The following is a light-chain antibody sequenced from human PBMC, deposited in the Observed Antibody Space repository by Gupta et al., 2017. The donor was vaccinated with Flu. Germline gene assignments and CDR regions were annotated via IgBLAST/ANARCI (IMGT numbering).Light chain of an antibody. CDR1: SPDIGSHKY. Sequence: TSPDIGSHKYVSWYQQHPGKAPQLLIYDVTNRPSGVSTRFSGSKSGDTASLTISGLQAEDEADYYCSSCTSSTTLVFGGGTRLTVL. CDR2: DVT. CDR3: SSCTSSTTLV. V-gene: IGLV2-14*01. J-gene: IGLJ2*01.